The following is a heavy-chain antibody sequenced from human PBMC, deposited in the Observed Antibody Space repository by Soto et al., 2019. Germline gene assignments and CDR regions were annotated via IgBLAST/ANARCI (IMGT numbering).Heavy chain of an antibody. CDR1: GGSISSGGYY. CDR2: IYYIGST. Sequence: SATRSLTCPVSGGSISSGGYYWSWIRQHPGKGLEWIGYIYYIGSTYYNPSLKSRVTISLDTSKNQFSLKLSSVADADTDVYYCARDGGTAMKRRGWDYWGKGTRVTVS. CDR3: ARDGGTAMKRRGWDY. D-gene: IGHD5-18*01. V-gene: IGHV4-31*03. J-gene: IGHJ4*02.